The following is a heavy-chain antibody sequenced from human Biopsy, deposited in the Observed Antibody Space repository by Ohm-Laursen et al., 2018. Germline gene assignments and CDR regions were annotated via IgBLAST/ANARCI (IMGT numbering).Heavy chain of an antibody. V-gene: IGHV4-34*08. D-gene: IGHD4-17*01. Sequence: TLSLTCVVYGATSSDYYWSWIRQPPGKGLEWLGQIDRSGNTNYNPSLKGRLTFSANTSKNQFSLKLTSVTAADTAVYFCGNEIYGRDYWGQGALVTVSS. CDR2: IDRSGNT. J-gene: IGHJ4*02. CDR1: GATSSDYY. CDR3: GNEIYGRDY.